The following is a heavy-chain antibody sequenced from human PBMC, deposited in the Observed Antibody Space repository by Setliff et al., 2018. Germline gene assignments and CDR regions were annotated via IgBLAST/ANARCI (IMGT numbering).Heavy chain of an antibody. Sequence: SETLSLTCSVSGGSIISSTYNWGWIRQPPGKGLEWIGSIYYSGTTYYNPSLESRITMSVDTSNNRFSLKLSSVTAADTAVYYCARALASGSYYGQSSYYMDVWGKGTTVTVSS. CDR1: GGSIISSTYN. J-gene: IGHJ6*03. V-gene: IGHV4-39*01. D-gene: IGHD3-10*01. CDR3: ARALASGSYYGQSSYYMDV. CDR2: IYYSGTT.